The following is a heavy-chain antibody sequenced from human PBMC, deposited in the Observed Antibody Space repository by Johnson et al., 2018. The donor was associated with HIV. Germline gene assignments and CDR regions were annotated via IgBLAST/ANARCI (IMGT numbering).Heavy chain of an antibody. Sequence: QVQLVESGGSVVQPGRSLRLSCAASGFTFSSYGMHWVRQAPGKGLEWVANIKQDGSSTSYADSVKGRFTISRDNAKNTLYLQMNSLIAEDTAVYYCARDSYASYDRAFDIWGQGTMVTVSS. CDR3: ARDSYASYDRAFDI. CDR1: GFTFSSYG. CDR2: IKQDGSST. V-gene: IGHV3-33*08. D-gene: IGHD3-22*01. J-gene: IGHJ3*02.